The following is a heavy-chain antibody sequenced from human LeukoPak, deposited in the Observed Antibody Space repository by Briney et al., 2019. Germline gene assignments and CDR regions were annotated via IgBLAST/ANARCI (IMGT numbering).Heavy chain of an antibody. CDR3: TRGDNT. D-gene: IGHD2/OR15-2a*01. Sequence: SETLSLTCTVSGGSISSGSSYWSWIRQPAGKGLEWIGRIYTSGNTNYKPSLQSRATISVDTAKNQFSLKLSSVTAADTAVYYCTRGDNTWGQGTLVTVSS. CDR1: GGSISSGSSY. CDR2: IYTSGNT. J-gene: IGHJ5*02. V-gene: IGHV4-61*02.